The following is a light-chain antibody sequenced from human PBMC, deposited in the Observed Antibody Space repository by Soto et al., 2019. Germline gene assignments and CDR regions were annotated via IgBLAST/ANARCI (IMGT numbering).Light chain of an antibody. CDR1: QSVSSSY. CDR3: QQYGSSWT. V-gene: IGKV3-20*01. J-gene: IGKJ1*01. CDR2: GAS. Sequence: EIVLTQSPGTLSLSPGERATLSCRASQSVSSSYLAWYQQKPGQAPRLLIYGASSRAIGIPDRFSGSGSATDFTLTISRLEPEDLAVYYCQQYGSSWTFGQGTKVEIK.